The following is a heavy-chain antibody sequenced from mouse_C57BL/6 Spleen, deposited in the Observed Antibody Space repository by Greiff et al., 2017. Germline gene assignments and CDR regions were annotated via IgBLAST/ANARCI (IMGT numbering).Heavy chain of an antibody. CDR3: AIFRRGIYYGSSVDY. CDR2: IDPSDSYT. D-gene: IGHD1-1*01. J-gene: IGHJ2*01. CDR1: GYTFTSYW. V-gene: IGHV1-69*01. Sequence: VQLQQPGAELVMPGASVKLSCKASGYTFTSYWMHWVKQRPGQGLEWIGEIDPSDSYTNYNQKFKGQSTLTVDKSSSTAYMQLSSLTSEDSAVYYCAIFRRGIYYGSSVDYWGQGTTLTVSS.